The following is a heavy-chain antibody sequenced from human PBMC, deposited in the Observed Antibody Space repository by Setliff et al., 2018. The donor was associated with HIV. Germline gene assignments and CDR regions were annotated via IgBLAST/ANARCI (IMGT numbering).Heavy chain of an antibody. CDR3: AREKRYSYGSDWFDP. CDR1: GGSISSSDW. V-gene: IGHV4-4*02. D-gene: IGHD5-18*01. CDR2: IHHSGST. Sequence: SETLSLTCAVSGGSISSSDWWSWVRQPPGKGLEWIGEIHHSGSTNYNPSLKSRVTISVDKSKNQFSLKLSSVTAADTAAYYCAREKRYSYGSDWFDPWGQGTPVTV. J-gene: IGHJ5*02.